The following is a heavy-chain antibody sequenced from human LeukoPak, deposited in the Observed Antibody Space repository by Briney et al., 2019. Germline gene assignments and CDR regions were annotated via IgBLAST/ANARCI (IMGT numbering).Heavy chain of an antibody. J-gene: IGHJ4*02. Sequence: GASVTVSCTASVGTFINYAISWVGQAPGQRLEWMGGIIPIFGTANYAQKFQGRVTITADESTGTAYMELNSLRSEDTAMYYCARDSSIAGSVHGEPFDYWGQGTLVTVSS. CDR2: IIPIFGTA. CDR3: ARDSSIAGSVHGEPFDY. D-gene: IGHD1-26*01. V-gene: IGHV1-69*13. CDR1: VGTFINYA.